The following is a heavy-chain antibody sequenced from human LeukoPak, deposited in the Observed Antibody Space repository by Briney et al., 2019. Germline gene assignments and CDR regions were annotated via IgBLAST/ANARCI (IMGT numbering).Heavy chain of an antibody. CDR2: ILHGGSN. V-gene: IGHV4-38-2*01. Sequence: PRGTLSLTCAVSGYSISGAYYWGWIRQPPGKGLEWIGNILHGGSNNYNPSLTSRLTISVDTCKKQFSLKLSSVTAADTAVYYCARVARPTITIFGVVHYYYYYMDVWGKGTTVTVSS. J-gene: IGHJ6*03. CDR3: ARVARPTITIFGVVHYYYYYMDV. CDR1: GYSISGAYY. D-gene: IGHD3-3*01.